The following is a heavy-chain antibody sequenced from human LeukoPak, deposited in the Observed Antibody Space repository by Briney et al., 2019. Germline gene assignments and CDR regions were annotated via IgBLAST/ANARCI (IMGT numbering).Heavy chain of an antibody. D-gene: IGHD3-10*01. CDR3: AKDLMVRGVPRQGFDY. J-gene: IGHJ4*02. CDR2: IRYDGSNK. CDR1: GFTFRSYG. V-gene: IGHV3-30*02. Sequence: GGSLRVSCAASGFTFRSYGMHWVRQAPGKGLEWVAFIRYDGSNKYYADSVKGRFTISRDNSKNTLYLQMNSLRAEDTAVYYCAKDLMVRGVPRQGFDYWGQGTLVTVSS.